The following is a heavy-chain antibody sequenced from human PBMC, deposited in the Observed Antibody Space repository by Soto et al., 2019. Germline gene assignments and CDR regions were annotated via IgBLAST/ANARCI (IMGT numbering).Heavy chain of an antibody. Sequence: GGSLRLSCAVSGFNFSDYYMTWIRQAPGKGLEWISYISTNSRYIKYADSIKGRFTISRDNAKSSLYLQMNSLRAEDTAIYYCARGLGGSYFIAYWGQGTLVTVSS. V-gene: IGHV3-11*06. D-gene: IGHD3-10*01. CDR1: GFNFSDYY. J-gene: IGHJ4*02. CDR2: ISTNSRYI. CDR3: ARGLGGSYFIAY.